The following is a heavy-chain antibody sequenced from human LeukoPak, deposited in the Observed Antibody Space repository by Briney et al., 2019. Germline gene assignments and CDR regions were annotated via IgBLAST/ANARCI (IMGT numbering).Heavy chain of an antibody. V-gene: IGHV3-64D*06. Sequence: GGSLRLSCVASGFTFSTYAMHWVRQTPEKGLEYVAAISYNGGGTYYADSVKGRFTISRDNSKNTLYLQMSSLRAEDTAVYFCVRGYSFGPYGMDVWGQGTMVTVSS. J-gene: IGHJ6*02. D-gene: IGHD2-15*01. CDR1: GFTFSTYA. CDR3: VRGYSFGPYGMDV. CDR2: ISYNGGGT.